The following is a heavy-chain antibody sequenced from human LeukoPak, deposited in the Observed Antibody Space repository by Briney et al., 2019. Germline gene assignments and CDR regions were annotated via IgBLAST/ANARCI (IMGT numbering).Heavy chain of an antibody. CDR2: IIPIFGTA. J-gene: IGHJ3*02. Sequence: SVKVSCKASGGTFSSYAISWVRQAPGQGVEWMGRIIPIFGTANYAQKFQGRVTITTDESTSTAYMELSSLRSEDTAVYYCASGVTTVTIDAFDIWGQGTMVTVSS. CDR1: GGTFSSYA. D-gene: IGHD4-17*01. CDR3: ASGVTTVTIDAFDI. V-gene: IGHV1-69*05.